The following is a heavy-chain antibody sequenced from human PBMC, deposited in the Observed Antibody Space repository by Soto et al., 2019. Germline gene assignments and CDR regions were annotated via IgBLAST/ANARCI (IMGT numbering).Heavy chain of an antibody. D-gene: IGHD3-22*01. Sequence: WRSLRLSWAASGGTFSSYSMNWVRQAPGKGLEWVSSISSSSSYIYYADSVKGRFTISRDNDKNSLYLQMNSMRAEDTAVYYCARDWGDESDDGSGSDYWGQGTVV. CDR2: ISSSSSYI. J-gene: IGHJ4*02. CDR3: ARDWGDESDDGSGSDY. V-gene: IGHV3-21*01. CDR1: GGTFSSYS.